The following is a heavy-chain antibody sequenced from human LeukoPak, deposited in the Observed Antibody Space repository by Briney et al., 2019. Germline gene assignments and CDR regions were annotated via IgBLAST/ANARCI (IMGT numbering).Heavy chain of an antibody. D-gene: IGHD2-15*01. J-gene: IGHJ3*01. CDR1: GFSFSSYG. V-gene: IGHV3-64*01. CDR3: ARVGGPGAFDV. Sequence: GGSLRLSCAASGFSFSSYGLHWVRQAPGKGLEYVSAITNDGGTTYYANSVKGRFTISRDNSKNTLYLQMGSLRAEDMAVYYCARVGGPGAFDVWGQGTMVTVSS. CDR2: ITNDGGTT.